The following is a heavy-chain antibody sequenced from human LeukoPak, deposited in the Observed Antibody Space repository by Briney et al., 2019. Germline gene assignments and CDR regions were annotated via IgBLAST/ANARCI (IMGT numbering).Heavy chain of an antibody. D-gene: IGHD3-16*01. V-gene: IGHV3-30*14. CDR3: ARDSGGDFDY. Sequence: GGSLRLSCAASGFTFSSYAMHWVRQAPGKGLEWVAVISYDGSNKYYADSVKGRFTISRHNSKNTLYLQMNSLRAEDTAVYYCARDSGGDFDYWGQGTLVTVSS. J-gene: IGHJ4*02. CDR1: GFTFSSYA. CDR2: ISYDGSNK.